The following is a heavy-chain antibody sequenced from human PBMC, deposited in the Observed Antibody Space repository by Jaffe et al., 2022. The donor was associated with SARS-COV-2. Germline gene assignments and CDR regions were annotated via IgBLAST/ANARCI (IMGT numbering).Heavy chain of an antibody. J-gene: IGHJ6*03. CDR3: ARGADNGWGFVTGYYYYYMDV. CDR2: MNPNSGNT. V-gene: IGHV1-8*01. D-gene: IGHD3-16*01. Sequence: QVQLVQSGAEVKKPGASVKVSCKASGYTFTSYDINWVRQATGQGLEWMGWMNPNSGNTGYAQKFQGRVTMTRNTSISTAYMELSSLRSEDTAVYYCARGADNGWGFVTGYYYYYMDVWGKGTTVTVSS. CDR1: GYTFTSYD.